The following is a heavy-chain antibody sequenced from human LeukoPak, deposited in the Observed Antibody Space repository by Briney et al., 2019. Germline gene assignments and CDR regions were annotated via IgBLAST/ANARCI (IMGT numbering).Heavy chain of an antibody. Sequence: PGGSLRLSCAASGFTFSNYAMNWVRRAPGKGLEWVANIKQDGSEKYYVDSVKGRFTISRDNAKNSLYLQMNSLRAEDTAVYYCARETYGDSGHWGQGTLVTVSS. CDR1: GFTFSNYA. D-gene: IGHD4-17*01. CDR3: ARETYGDSGH. V-gene: IGHV3-7*01. CDR2: IKQDGSEK. J-gene: IGHJ4*02.